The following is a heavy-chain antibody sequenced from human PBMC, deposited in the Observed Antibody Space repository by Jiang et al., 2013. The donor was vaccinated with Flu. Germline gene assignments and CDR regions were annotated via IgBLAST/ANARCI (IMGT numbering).Heavy chain of an antibody. D-gene: IGHD6-13*01. J-gene: IGHJ4*02. Sequence: GPGLVKPSQTLSLTCTVSGGSISSGGYYWSWIRQHPGKGLEWIGYIYYSGSTYYNPSLKSRVTISVDTSKNQFSLKLSSVTAADTAVYYCARGEAAAEYYFDYWGQGTLVTVSS. CDR2: IYYSGST. V-gene: IGHV4-31*03. CDR3: ARGEAAAEYYFDY. CDR1: GGSISSGGYY.